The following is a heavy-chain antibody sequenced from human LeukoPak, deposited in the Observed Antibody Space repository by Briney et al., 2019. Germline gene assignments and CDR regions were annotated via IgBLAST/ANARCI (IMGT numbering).Heavy chain of an antibody. CDR3: ARRPYYDFWSGPFDY. CDR1: GYNFNKYW. CDR2: IYPGDSDT. V-gene: IGHV5-51*01. Sequence: GESLKISCEVSGYNFNKYWIGWVRQMPGKGLEWMGIIYPGDSDTRYSPSFQGQVTISADKSISTAYLQWSSLKASDTAMYYCARRPYYDFWSGPFDYWGQGTLVTVSS. J-gene: IGHJ4*02. D-gene: IGHD3-3*01.